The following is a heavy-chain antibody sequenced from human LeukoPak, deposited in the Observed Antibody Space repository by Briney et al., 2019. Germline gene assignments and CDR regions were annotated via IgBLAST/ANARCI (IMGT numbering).Heavy chain of an antibody. CDR2: INHSGST. V-gene: IGHV4-34*01. D-gene: IGHD1-7*01. CDR1: GGSFSGYY. Sequence: PSETLSLTCAVYGGSFSGYYWSWIRQPPGKGLEWIGEINHSGSTNYNPSLKSRVTISVDTSKNQFSLKLSSVTAADTAMYYCARGDWNYPYYYYGMDVWGQGTTVTVS. CDR3: ARGDWNYPYYYYGMDV. J-gene: IGHJ6*02.